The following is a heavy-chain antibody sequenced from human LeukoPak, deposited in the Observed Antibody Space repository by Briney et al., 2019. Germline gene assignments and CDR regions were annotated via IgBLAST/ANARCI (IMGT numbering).Heavy chain of an antibody. Sequence: SETLSLTCAVYGGSFSGYYWSWIRQRPGKGLEWIGEINHSGSTNYNPSLKSRVTISVDTSKNQFSLKLSSVTAADTAVYYCARDVFDFWSGYPDYWGQGTLVTVSS. CDR1: GGSFSGYY. J-gene: IGHJ4*02. CDR3: ARDVFDFWSGYPDY. CDR2: INHSGST. D-gene: IGHD3-3*01. V-gene: IGHV4-34*01.